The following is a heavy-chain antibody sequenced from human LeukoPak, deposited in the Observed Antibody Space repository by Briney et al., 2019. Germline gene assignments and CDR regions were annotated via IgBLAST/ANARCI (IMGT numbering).Heavy chain of an antibody. J-gene: IGHJ4*02. CDR3: AKDGRSQWLVLNY. CDR1: GFTFSSYA. V-gene: IGHV3-23*01. Sequence: PGGSLRLSCAASGFTFSSYAMSWVRQAPGKGLEWVSAISGSGGSTYYADSVKGRFTISRDNSENTLYLQMNSLRAEDTAVYYCAKDGRSQWLVLNYWGQGTLVTVSS. D-gene: IGHD6-19*01. CDR2: ISGSGGST.